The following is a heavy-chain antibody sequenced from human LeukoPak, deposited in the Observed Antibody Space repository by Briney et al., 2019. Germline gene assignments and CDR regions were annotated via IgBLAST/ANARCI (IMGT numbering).Heavy chain of an antibody. CDR2: FYHSGSI. D-gene: IGHD4-11*01. J-gene: IGHJ4*02. V-gene: IGHV4-30-2*01. CDR1: GDSISSGDYS. Sequence: SETLSLTCAVSGDSISSGDYSWSWIRQPPGKGLEWIGYFYHSGSIYYNPSLKSRVTISADRSKNQFSLNVTSVTAADTAVYYCVRTTVVNYFNYWGQGTLVTVSS. CDR3: VRTTVVNYFNY.